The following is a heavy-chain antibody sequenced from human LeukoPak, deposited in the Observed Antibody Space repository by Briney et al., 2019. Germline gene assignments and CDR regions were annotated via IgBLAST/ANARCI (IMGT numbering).Heavy chain of an antibody. J-gene: IGHJ4*02. CDR1: GGSISSYY. V-gene: IGHV4-59*01. Sequence: SETLSLTCTVSGGSISSYYWSWIRQPPGKGLEWIGYIYYSGSTNYNPSLKSRVTISVDTSKNQFSLKLCSVTAADTAVYYCASLALGGFDYWGQGTLVTVSS. D-gene: IGHD3-16*01. CDR3: ASLALGGFDY. CDR2: IYYSGST.